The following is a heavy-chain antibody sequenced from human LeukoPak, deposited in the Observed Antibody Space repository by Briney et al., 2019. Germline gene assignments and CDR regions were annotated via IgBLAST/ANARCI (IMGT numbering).Heavy chain of an antibody. CDR1: GDSVSSVTDY. CDR2: ADYSGGT. J-gene: IGHJ4*02. CDR3: ARGHGSGSYYNAGFDY. D-gene: IGHD3-10*01. Sequence: SETLSLTCTVAGDSVSSVTDYWAWIRQPPGKGLEWIASADYSGGTYYNPSLESRVAISADMSKKQISLTLTSVTAADTAVYYCARGHGSGSYYNAGFDYWGQGTLVTVSS. V-gene: IGHV4-39*07.